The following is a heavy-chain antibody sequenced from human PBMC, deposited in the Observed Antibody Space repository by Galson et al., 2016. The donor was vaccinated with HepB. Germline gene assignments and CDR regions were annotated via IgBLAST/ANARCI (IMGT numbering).Heavy chain of an antibody. CDR1: GGSIRSSDSY. CDR2: MFYTGTT. Sequence: SETLSLTCTVSGGSIRSSDSYWGWIRQPPGKGLEYIGSMFYTGTTYFNPSLKSRVTISVDTSKNQFSLKLRSVTAADTAVYFCARLTLNEHSNNWFDPWGQGTLVTVSS. J-gene: IGHJ5*02. D-gene: IGHD4-11*01. V-gene: IGHV4-39*07. CDR3: ARLTLNEHSNNWFDP.